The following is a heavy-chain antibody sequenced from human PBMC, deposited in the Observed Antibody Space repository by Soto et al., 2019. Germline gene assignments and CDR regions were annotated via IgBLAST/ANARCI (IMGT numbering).Heavy chain of an antibody. CDR1: GFTFSSYS. J-gene: IGHJ5*02. V-gene: IGHV3-64*01. Sequence: EVQLVESGGGLVKPGGTLRLSCAASGFTFSSYSMHWVRQAPGKVLEYVSAISSNGGTTSYANSVKGRFTISRDNSKKMLYLQMGSLRAEDMAVYYGGGYSGDGTWSWGQGTLVTVSS. D-gene: IGHD1-26*01. CDR3: GGYSGDGTWS. CDR2: ISSNGGTT.